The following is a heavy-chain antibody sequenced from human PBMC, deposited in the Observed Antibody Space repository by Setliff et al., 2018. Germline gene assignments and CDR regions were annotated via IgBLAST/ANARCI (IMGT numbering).Heavy chain of an antibody. D-gene: IGHD6-19*01. CDR1: GYAFSRYG. J-gene: IGHJ4*02. CDR2: INAGNGNT. CDR3: ARVHEASGWRYFDY. Sequence: ASVKVSCKASGYAFSRYGLHWVRQAPGQSLEWMGWINAGNGNTKYSQKFQGRVTITADKSTSTAYMELSSLRSEDTAVYYCARVHEASGWRYFDYWGQGTLVTVSS. V-gene: IGHV1-3*01.